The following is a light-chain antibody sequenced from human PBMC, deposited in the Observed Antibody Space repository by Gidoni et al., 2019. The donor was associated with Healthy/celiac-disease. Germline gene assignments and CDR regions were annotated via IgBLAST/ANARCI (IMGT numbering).Light chain of an antibody. V-gene: IGKV4-1*01. Sequence: DIVMTQPPDSLAVSLGERATINCKPSQSVLYSSNNKNYLAWYQQKPGQPPKLLIYWASTRESGVPDRFSGSGSGTDFTLTISSLQAEDVAVYYCQQYYSTPCSFGQGTKLEIK. J-gene: IGKJ2*04. CDR2: WAS. CDR1: QSVLYSSNNKNY. CDR3: QQYYSTPCS.